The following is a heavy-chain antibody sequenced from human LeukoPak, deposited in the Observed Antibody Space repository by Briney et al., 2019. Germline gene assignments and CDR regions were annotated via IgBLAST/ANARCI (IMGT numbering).Heavy chain of an antibody. D-gene: IGHD6-13*01. CDR1: GYTFTGYY. CDR2: INPNSGGT. CDR3: ARDNVPVVWGSSSWYIPWFDP. V-gene: IGHV1-2*02. Sequence: ASVKVSCNASGYTFTGYYMHWVRQAPGQGLEWMGWINPNSGGTNYAQKFQGRVTMTRDTSISTAYMELSRLRSDDTAVYYCARDNVPVVWGSSSWYIPWFDPWGQGTLVTVSS. J-gene: IGHJ5*02.